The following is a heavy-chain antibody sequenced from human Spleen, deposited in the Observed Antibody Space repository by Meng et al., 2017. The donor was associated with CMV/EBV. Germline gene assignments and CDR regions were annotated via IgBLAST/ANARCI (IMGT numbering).Heavy chain of an antibody. CDR3: ARDRDWGQIDY. J-gene: IGHJ4*02. D-gene: IGHD7-27*01. CDR1: GYTFTSYG. V-gene: IGHV1-18*01. CDR2: INTDSDNT. Sequence: SCKTSGYTFTSYGISWVRQAPGQGLEWMGWINTDSDNTDYAETLQGRVTVTSDTSTSTAYMELRNLRSDDTAVYFCARDRDWGQIDYWGQGTLVTVS.